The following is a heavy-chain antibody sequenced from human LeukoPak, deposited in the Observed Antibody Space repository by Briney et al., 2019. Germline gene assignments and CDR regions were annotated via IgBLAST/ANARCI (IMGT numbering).Heavy chain of an antibody. CDR2: INSDGSYI. CDR3: VKDDREMEYCAITSCYIDY. D-gene: IGHD2-2*01. CDR1: GFTFSLYA. Sequence: GGSLRLSCSASGFTFSLYAMHWVRQAPGKGLEYVSAINSDGSYIYYADSVKGRFTISRDNSKNILYLQMSSLRTEDTAVYYCVKDDREMEYCAITSCYIDYWGQGALVTVSS. V-gene: IGHV3-64D*08. J-gene: IGHJ4*02.